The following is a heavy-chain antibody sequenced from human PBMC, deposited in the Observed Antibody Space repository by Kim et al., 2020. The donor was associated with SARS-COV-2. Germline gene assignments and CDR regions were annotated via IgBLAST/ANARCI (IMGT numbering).Heavy chain of an antibody. V-gene: IGHV4-39*01. CDR3: ARQRATGDAFDI. J-gene: IGHJ3*02. Sequence: YSNPSLKSRVTISVDTSKNQFSLKVSSVTAADTAVYYCARQRATGDAFDIWGQGTMVTVSS. D-gene: IGHD1-1*01.